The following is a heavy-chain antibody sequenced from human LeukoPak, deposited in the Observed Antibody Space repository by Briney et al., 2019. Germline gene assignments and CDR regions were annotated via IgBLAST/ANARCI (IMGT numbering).Heavy chain of an antibody. D-gene: IGHD7-27*01. CDR3: ARPLSVTGDDY. J-gene: IGHJ4*02. CDR2: IYPGDSGT. CDR1: GYSFTSYW. V-gene: IGHV5-51*01. Sequence: GESLKISCKGSGYSFTSYWMRWVRQMPGKGLEWMGIIYPGDSGTRYSPSFQGQVTISADKSISTAYLQWSSLKASDTAMYYCARPLSVTGDDYWGQGTLVAVSS.